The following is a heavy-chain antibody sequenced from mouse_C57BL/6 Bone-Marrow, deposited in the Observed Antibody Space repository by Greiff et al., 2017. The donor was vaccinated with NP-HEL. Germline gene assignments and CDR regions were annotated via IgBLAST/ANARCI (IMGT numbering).Heavy chain of an antibody. D-gene: IGHD1-1*01. J-gene: IGHJ2*01. V-gene: IGHV1-55*01. Sequence: LQQPGAELVKPGASVKMSCKASGYTFTSYWITWVKQRPGQGLEWIGDIYPGSGSTNYNEKFKSKATLTVDTSSSTAYMQLSSLTSEDSAVYYCARERFITTVAIDYWGQGTTLTVSS. CDR3: ARERFITTVAIDY. CDR1: GYTFTSYW. CDR2: IYPGSGST.